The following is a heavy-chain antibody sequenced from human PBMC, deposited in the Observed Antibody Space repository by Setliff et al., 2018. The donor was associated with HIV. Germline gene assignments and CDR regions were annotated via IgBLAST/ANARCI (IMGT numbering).Heavy chain of an antibody. CDR2: IYYSGST. V-gene: IGHV4-39*01. J-gene: IGHJ6*03. D-gene: IGHD3-3*01. CDR1: GDSTSTGSYH. Sequence: SETLSLTCNVSGDSTSTGSYHWGWIRQPPGKGLEWIGSIYYSGSTAYNWSLKSRVTISVDSSKSQFSLRLRSVTAADTAVYYCAGHVHWSGPYYYNYYYIDVWGQGATVTVSS. CDR3: AGHVHWSGPYYYNYYYIDV.